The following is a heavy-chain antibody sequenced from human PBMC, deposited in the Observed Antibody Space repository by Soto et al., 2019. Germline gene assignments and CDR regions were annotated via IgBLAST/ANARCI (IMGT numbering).Heavy chain of an antibody. V-gene: IGHV3-64D*06. Sequence: GGSLRLSCSASGFTFSEYSMHWVRQAPGKGLQYVSTISSDGDITYYADSVKGRFTISRDNSKNTLYLQMNSLRPEDTAVYYCVKISTFYDILTGYYSTNFFDPWGQGTLVTVSS. CDR2: ISSDGDIT. D-gene: IGHD3-9*01. CDR1: GFTFSEYS. CDR3: VKISTFYDILTGYYSTNFFDP. J-gene: IGHJ5*02.